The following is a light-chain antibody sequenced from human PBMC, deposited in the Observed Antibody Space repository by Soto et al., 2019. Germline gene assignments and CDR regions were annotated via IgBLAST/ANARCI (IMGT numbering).Light chain of an antibody. CDR1: QVIYSW. CDR2: DVS. J-gene: IGKJ1*01. CDR3: QQYYISWS. V-gene: IGKV1-5*01. Sequence: IQMTQSPSSVSASVGDRVTITCRASQVIYSWIAWYQQKPGKVPKLLIFDVSILASGVPSRFSGSGSGTEFTLTISSLQPEDFATYSCQQYYISWSFGQGTKVDIK.